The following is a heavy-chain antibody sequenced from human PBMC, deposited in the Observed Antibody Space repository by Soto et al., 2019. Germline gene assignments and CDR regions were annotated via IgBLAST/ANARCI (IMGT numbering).Heavy chain of an antibody. CDR3: ARGSEDIVLVPAATPYNWFDP. CDR2: IYYSGST. D-gene: IGHD2-2*01. V-gene: IGHV4-30-4*01. J-gene: IGHJ5*02. CDR1: GGSISSGDYY. Sequence: PSETLSLTCTVSGGSISSGDYYWSWIRQPPGKGLEWIGYIYYSGSTYYNPSLKSRVTISVDTSKNQFSLKLSSVTAADTAVYYCARGSEDIVLVPAATPYNWFDPWGQGTLVTVSS.